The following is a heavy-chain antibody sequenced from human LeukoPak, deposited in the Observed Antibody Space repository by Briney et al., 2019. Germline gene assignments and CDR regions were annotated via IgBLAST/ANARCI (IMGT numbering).Heavy chain of an antibody. CDR3: ARDALGTFNCGGDCYWYFDL. D-gene: IGHD2-21*02. V-gene: IGHV3-21*01. CDR1: GFTFSSYW. J-gene: IGHJ2*01. Sequence: GGSLRLSCAASGFTFSSYWMHWVRQAPGKGLEWVSSISSSSSYIYYADSVKGRFTISRDNAKNSLYLQMNSLRAEDTAVYYCARDALGTFNCGGDCYWYFDLWGRGTLVTVSS. CDR2: ISSSSSYI.